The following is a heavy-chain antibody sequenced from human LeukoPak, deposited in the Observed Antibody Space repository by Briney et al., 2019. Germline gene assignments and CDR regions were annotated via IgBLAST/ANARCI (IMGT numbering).Heavy chain of an antibody. CDR1: GYTFTFYH. CDR2: ISPDNGGT. J-gene: IGHJ4*02. Sequence: ASVTVSCKSSGYTFTFYHLHWVRQAPGQGLEWMGWISPDNGGTNYAQKFQGRVTMARDPSSTTAYMEMTRLTSADTAVYYCARVGYYGSGTFGYWGQGAQVTVSS. D-gene: IGHD3-10*01. V-gene: IGHV1-2*02. CDR3: ARVGYYGSGTFGY.